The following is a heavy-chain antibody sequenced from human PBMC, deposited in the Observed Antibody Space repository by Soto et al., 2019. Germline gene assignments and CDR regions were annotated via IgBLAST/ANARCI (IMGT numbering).Heavy chain of an antibody. J-gene: IGHJ6*02. V-gene: IGHV4-59*01. CDR1: GGSINAFF. Sequence: QVQLEESGPGLVKPSETLSLTCTVSGGSINAFFWSWVRHPPGKGLESIGYIFYSGSTNYNPSLKSRVTISLDTSKTQFSLNLTSVTAADTAVYYCATQTGLYYYGLDVWGQGTMVAVSS. CDR3: ATQTGLYYYGLDV. CDR2: IFYSGST.